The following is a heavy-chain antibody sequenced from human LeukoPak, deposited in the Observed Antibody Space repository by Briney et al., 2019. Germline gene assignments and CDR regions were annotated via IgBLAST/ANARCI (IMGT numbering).Heavy chain of an antibody. CDR1: GGSISSGSYY. D-gene: IGHD3-3*01. Sequence: SQTLSLTCTVSGGSISSGSYYWSWIRQPAGKGLEWIGRIYTSGSTNYNPSLKSRVTISVDTSKNQFSLKLSSVTAADTAVHYCARDDPVFGSYFDYWGQGTLVTVSS. V-gene: IGHV4-61*02. CDR3: ARDDPVFGSYFDY. J-gene: IGHJ4*02. CDR2: IYTSGST.